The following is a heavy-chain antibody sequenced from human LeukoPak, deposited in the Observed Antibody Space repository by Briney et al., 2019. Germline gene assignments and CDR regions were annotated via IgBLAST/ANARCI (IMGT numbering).Heavy chain of an antibody. D-gene: IGHD1-26*01. CDR2: INSDGSST. J-gene: IGHJ4*02. V-gene: IGHV3-74*01. CDR1: GFTFSDYR. Sequence: GGSLRLSCAASGFTFSDYRMHWVRQAPGKGLVWVSRINSDGSSTNYADSVRGRFTISRDNAKNTLFLQMNSLRAEDTAVYYCARAFGGSYYDGIDYWGQGTLVTVSS. CDR3: ARAFGGSYYDGIDY.